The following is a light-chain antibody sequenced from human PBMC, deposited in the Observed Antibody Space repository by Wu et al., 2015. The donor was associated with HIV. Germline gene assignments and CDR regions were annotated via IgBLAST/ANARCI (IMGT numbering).Light chain of an antibody. CDR3: QQYDNWPRT. CDR2: GAS. CDR1: QSVSSSY. Sequence: EIVLTQSPGTLSLSPGERATLSCRASQSVSSSYLAWYQQKPGQAPRLLIYGASSRATGIPARFSGSGSGTDFTLTISSLEPEDFAVYSCQQYDNWPRTFGQGTKVEIK. V-gene: IGKV3-20*01. J-gene: IGKJ1*01.